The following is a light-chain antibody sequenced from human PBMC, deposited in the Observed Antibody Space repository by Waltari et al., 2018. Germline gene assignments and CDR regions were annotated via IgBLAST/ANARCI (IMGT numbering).Light chain of an antibody. Sequence: DIQMTQSPSTLSASIRDRVTITFRASRSITTWLAWYQQKPGKAPKPLIHTASRLESGVPSRFSGSGSGTDFTLTISSLQPDDFATYYCQQYASYWYTFGQGTKL. CDR3: QQYASYWYT. J-gene: IGKJ2*01. V-gene: IGKV1-5*03. CDR2: TAS. CDR1: RSITTW.